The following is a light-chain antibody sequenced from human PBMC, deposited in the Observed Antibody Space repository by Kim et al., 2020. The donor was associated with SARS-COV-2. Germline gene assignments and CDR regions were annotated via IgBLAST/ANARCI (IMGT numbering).Light chain of an antibody. Sequence: SYELTQPPSVSVSPGQTASITCSGDKLGDKYACWYQQKPGQSPVLVIYQESKRPSGIPERFSGSNSGNTATLTISGTQAMDEADYYCQAWDSSTGV. CDR2: QES. J-gene: IGLJ3*02. CDR1: KLGDKY. V-gene: IGLV3-1*01. CDR3: QAWDSSTGV.